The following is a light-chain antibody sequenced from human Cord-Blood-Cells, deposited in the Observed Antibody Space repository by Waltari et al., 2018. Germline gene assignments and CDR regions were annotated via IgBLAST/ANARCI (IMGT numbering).Light chain of an antibody. CDR2: EGS. V-gene: IGLV2-23*01. CDR3: CSYAGSSTVV. CDR1: SSDVGSYNL. Sequence: QSALTQPASVSGSPGQSITISCTGTSSDVGSYNLVSWYQQHPGKAPKLMIYEGSKRPSWVSNRFSGSTSGNTASLTISGLQAEDEADYYCCSYAGSSTVVFGGGTKLTVL. J-gene: IGLJ2*01.